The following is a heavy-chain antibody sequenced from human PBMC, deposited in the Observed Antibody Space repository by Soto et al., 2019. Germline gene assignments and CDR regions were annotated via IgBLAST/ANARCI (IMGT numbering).Heavy chain of an antibody. CDR2: ISSSSSYI. V-gene: IGHV3-21*01. J-gene: IGHJ4*02. CDR1: GFTFSSYS. CDR3: ARDTCSSTICYWVL. D-gene: IGHD2-2*01. Sequence: EVQLVESGGGLVKPGGSLRLSCAASGFTFSSYSMNWVRQAPGKGLEWVSSISSSSSYIYYSDSVKGRFTISRDNAKNSLYLQMNSLRAENTAVYYCARDTCSSTICYWVLWGQGTLVTVSS.